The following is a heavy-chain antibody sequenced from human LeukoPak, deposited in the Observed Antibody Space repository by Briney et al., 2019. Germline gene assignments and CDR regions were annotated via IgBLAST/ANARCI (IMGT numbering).Heavy chain of an antibody. D-gene: IGHD3-9*01. CDR3: ARDARYSDYYYYGMDV. CDR2: ISAYNGNT. J-gene: IGHJ6*02. Sequence: ASVKASCKASGYTFTSYGISWVRQAPGQGLEWMGWISAYNGNTNYAQKLQGRVTMTTDTSTSTAYMELRSLRSDDTAVYYCARDARYSDYYYYGMDVWGQGTTVTVSS. CDR1: GYTFTSYG. V-gene: IGHV1-18*01.